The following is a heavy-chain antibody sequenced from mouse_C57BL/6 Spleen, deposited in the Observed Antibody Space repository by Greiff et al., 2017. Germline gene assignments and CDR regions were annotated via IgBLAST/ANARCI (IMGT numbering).Heavy chain of an antibody. D-gene: IGHD1-1*01. V-gene: IGHV1-81*01. CDR3: ARSTYYYGSSSNWYFDV. J-gene: IGHJ1*03. CDR1: GYTFTSYG. Sequence: QVQLQQSGAELARPGASVKLSCKASGYTFTSYGISWVKQRTGQGLEWIGEIYPRSGNTYYNEKFKGKATLTADKSSSTAYMELRSLTSEDSAVYFCARSTYYYGSSSNWYFDVWGTGTTVTVSS. CDR2: IYPRSGNT.